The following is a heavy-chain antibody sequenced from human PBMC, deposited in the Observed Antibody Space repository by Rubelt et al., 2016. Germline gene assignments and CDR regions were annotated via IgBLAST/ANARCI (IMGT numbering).Heavy chain of an antibody. CDR2: VYYSGST. Sequence: QMQLQESGPGLVKSSETLSLTCTVSGGSISSRNYYWGWIRQPPGKGLEWIGSVYYSGSTYYNPSLKSRVTISIDTSKNQFSLKLSSGTAADTAVYDCARRGSGGDYQAWFDPWGQGTLVTVSS. J-gene: IGHJ5*02. D-gene: IGHD1-26*01. CDR3: ARRGSGGDYQAWFDP. CDR1: GGSISSRNYY. V-gene: IGHV4-39*01.